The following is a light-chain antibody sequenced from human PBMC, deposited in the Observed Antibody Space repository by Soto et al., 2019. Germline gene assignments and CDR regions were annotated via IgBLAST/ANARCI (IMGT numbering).Light chain of an antibody. Sequence: QSALTQPASVSGSPGQSIAISCTGTSSDVGGYNSVSWYQQHPGKAPKLMIYDVTNRPSGVSNRFSGSKSGNTASLTISGLQAEDEADYYCSSYASGGTYVFGTGTQVT. CDR2: DVT. V-gene: IGLV2-14*01. CDR3: SSYASGGTYV. CDR1: SSDVGGYNS. J-gene: IGLJ1*01.